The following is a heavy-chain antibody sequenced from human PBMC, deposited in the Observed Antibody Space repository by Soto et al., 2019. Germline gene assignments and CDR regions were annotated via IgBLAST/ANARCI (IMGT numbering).Heavy chain of an antibody. CDR3: GREPLCGGKCYLNYFDP. CDR2: INLGNGNT. V-gene: IGHV1-3*01. CDR1: GYSFIYCP. J-gene: IGHJ5*02. Sequence: ASVKVSCKASGYSFIYCPIHWVRQAPGQRLEWMGWINLGNGNTAYSQKFQGRVTITRDTSASTVYMELSSLTSEDTAVYYCGREPLCGGKCYLNYFDPWGQGTLVTVSS. D-gene: IGHD2-15*01.